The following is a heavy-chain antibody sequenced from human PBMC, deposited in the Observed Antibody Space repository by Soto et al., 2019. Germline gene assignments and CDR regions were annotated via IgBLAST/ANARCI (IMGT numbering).Heavy chain of an antibody. CDR3: ARGTRYCTNGVCYSLFDP. CDR1: GGSFSGYY. CDR2: INHSGST. Sequence: SETLSLTCAVYGGSFSGYYWSWIRQPPGKGLEWIGEINHSGSTNYNPSLKSRVTISVDTSKNQFSLKLSSVTAADTAVYYCARGTRYCTNGVCYSLFDPWGQGTLVTVSS. V-gene: IGHV4-34*01. D-gene: IGHD2-8*01. J-gene: IGHJ5*02.